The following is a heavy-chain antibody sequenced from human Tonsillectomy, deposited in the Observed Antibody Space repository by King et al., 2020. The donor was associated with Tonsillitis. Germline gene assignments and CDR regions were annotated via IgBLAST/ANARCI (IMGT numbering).Heavy chain of an antibody. D-gene: IGHD5-18*01. CDR1: GFTLADYA. Sequence: DVQLVESGGGLVQPGRSLRVSCTASGFTLADYAMSWFRQAPGKGLEWVGFIRRKTDDGTAEYAASVKARFTISRDDSKGIAYLQINSLKTEDTAVYYCARGPRIHLRSFDYWGQGALVTVSS. V-gene: IGHV3-49*03. J-gene: IGHJ4*02. CDR2: IRRKTDDGTA. CDR3: ARGPRIHLRSFDY.